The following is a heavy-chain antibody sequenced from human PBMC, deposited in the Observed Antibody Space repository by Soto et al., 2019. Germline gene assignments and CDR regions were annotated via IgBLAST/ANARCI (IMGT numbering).Heavy chain of an antibody. CDR2: IIPILGIA. Sequence: QVQLVQSGAEVKKPGSSVKVSCKASGGTFSSYTISWVRQAPGQGLEWMGRIIPILGIANYAQKFQGRVTITADKTTSTAYTELSILRSEYTAVYYCARVADSSGYYYYFDYWGQGTLVTVSS. V-gene: IGHV1-69*02. D-gene: IGHD3-22*01. J-gene: IGHJ4*02. CDR3: ARVADSSGYYYYFDY. CDR1: GGTFSSYT.